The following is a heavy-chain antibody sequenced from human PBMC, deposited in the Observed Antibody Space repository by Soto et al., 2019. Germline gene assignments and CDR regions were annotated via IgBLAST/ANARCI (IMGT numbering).Heavy chain of an antibody. V-gene: IGHV1-46*01. Sequence: QVQLVQSGAEVKKPGASVKVSCKASGYTFTSYYMHWVRQAPGQGLEWMGIINPSGGSTSYAQKFKGRVTMTRDTSTSKVYMELSSLRSEDTDVYYCARAGGGLQLERPFFDYWGQGTLVTVSS. J-gene: IGHJ4*02. CDR2: INPSGGST. D-gene: IGHD1-1*01. CDR1: GYTFTSYY. CDR3: ARAGGGLQLERPFFDY.